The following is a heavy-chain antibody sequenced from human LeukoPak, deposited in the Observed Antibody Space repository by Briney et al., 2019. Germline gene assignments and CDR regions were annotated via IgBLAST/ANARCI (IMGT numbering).Heavy chain of an antibody. CDR1: GFTFSTYW. CDR2: IKQDASEK. V-gene: IGHV3-7*01. CDR3: ARGYDSSGWIY. J-gene: IGHJ4*02. D-gene: IGHD3-22*01. Sequence: GGSLRLSCAASGFTFSTYWMTWVRQAPGKGLEWVANIKQDASEKYYVDSVKGRFSISRENAKNSLYLKMNSLRADDTGLYYCARGYDSSGWIYWGQGTLVTVSS.